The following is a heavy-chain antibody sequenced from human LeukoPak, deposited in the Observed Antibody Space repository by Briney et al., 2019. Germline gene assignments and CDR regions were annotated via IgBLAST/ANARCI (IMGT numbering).Heavy chain of an antibody. Sequence: SETLSLTCTVSGGSISSSSYYWGWIRQPPGKGLEWIGSIYYSGSTYYNPSLKSRVTISVDTSKNQFSLKLSAVTAADTAVYYCARECTNGVCYLDYWGQGTLVTVSS. CDR1: GGSISSSSYY. D-gene: IGHD2-8*01. CDR2: IYYSGST. J-gene: IGHJ4*02. CDR3: ARECTNGVCYLDY. V-gene: IGHV4-39*01.